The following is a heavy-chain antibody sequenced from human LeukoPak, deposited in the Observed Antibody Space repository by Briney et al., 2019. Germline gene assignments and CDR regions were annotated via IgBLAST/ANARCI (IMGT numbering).Heavy chain of an antibody. Sequence: PSETLSLTCTVSGGSLSSGGYYWSWIRQHPGKGLEWIGFIYYSGSTYYNPSLKSRVTFSVDTSKNQFSLKLSSVNAADTAVYYCARAVYDYIWGSYRFDYWGQGTLVTVSS. J-gene: IGHJ4*02. CDR1: GGSLSSGGYY. CDR2: IYYSGST. D-gene: IGHD3-16*02. V-gene: IGHV4-31*03. CDR3: ARAVYDYIWGSYRFDY.